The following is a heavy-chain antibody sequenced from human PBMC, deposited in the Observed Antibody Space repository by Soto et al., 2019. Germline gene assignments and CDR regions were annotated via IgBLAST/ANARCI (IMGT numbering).Heavy chain of an antibody. V-gene: IGHV3-9*01. CDR3: SRDYYDSSGYFKR. CDR1: GFTFDDSA. Sequence: EVQLVESGGGLVQPGRSLRLSCSASGFTFDDSAMHWVRQAPGKGLEWVSGISWNGDRIEYADSVKGRFTISRDNAKNSLYLQMNSLRAEDTAVYYCSRDYYDSSGYFKRWGQGTLVTVSS. D-gene: IGHD3-22*01. J-gene: IGHJ4*02. CDR2: ISWNGDRI.